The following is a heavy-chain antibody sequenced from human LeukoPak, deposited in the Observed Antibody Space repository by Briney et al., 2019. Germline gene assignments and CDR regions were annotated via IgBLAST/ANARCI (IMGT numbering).Heavy chain of an antibody. CDR2: LSSSSRYI. J-gene: IGHJ4*02. D-gene: IGHD3-16*01. CDR1: GFTFNSYS. V-gene: IGHV3-21*01. CDR3: AREGGGLHYFDY. Sequence: GGSLRLSCAASGFTFNSYSMNWVRQAPGKGLEWVSSLSSSSRYIYYADSVKGRFTISRDNAKNSLYLQMSSLRAEDTAVYYCAREGGGLHYFDYWGQGTPVTVSS.